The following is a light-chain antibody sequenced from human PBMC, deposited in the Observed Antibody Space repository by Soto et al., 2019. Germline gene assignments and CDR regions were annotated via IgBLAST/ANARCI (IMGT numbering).Light chain of an antibody. CDR3: QQHINWPLT. J-gene: IGKJ4*01. V-gene: IGKV3-11*01. CDR1: QSVSSF. Sequence: EIELTQSPATLSLSPGERATLSCRASQSVSSFLVWYQQKPGQAPRLLIYDAVNRVTGIPARFSGSGSGTDFTLTISSLEPEDFAVYYCQQHINWPLTFGGGTKV. CDR2: DAV.